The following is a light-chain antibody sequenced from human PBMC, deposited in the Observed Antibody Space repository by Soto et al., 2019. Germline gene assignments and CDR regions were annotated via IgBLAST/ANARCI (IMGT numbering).Light chain of an antibody. Sequence: QSVLTQPPSVSAAPGQKVTISCSGRSSNIGSNYVSWYQQLPGTAPKLLIYDNNKRPSGISDRFSGSKSGTSATLGITGLQTGDEADYYCATWDGTLSVILGGGTKLTVL. CDR2: DNN. CDR3: ATWDGTLSVI. CDR1: SSNIGSNY. V-gene: IGLV1-51*01. J-gene: IGLJ2*01.